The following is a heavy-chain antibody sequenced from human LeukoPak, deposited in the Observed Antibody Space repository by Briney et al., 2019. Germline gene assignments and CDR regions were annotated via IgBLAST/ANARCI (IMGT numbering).Heavy chain of an antibody. CDR2: INPNSGGT. V-gene: IGHV1-2*02. Sequence: ASVTVSCKASGYTFTGYYMHWVRQAPGQGLEWMGWINPNSGGTNYAQKFQGRVTMTRDTSISTAYMELSRLRSDDTAVYYCALFCSSTSCSIRSVFLNWGQGTLVTVSS. D-gene: IGHD2-2*01. CDR3: ALFCSSTSCSIRSVFLN. CDR1: GYTFTGYY. J-gene: IGHJ4*02.